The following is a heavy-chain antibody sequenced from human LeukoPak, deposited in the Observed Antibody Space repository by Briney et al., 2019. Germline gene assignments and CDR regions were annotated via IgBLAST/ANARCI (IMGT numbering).Heavy chain of an antibody. Sequence: PGGSLRLSCEVSGFTFSDSWMHWVRQTPGKGLVWVSRMYGDTREISYADSVKGRFTISGDNAKNTVYLQMHSLRGDDTAVYYCARDLGLRGSTWGQGTLVTVSS. CDR3: ARDLGLRGST. J-gene: IGHJ5*02. CDR2: MYGDTREI. CDR1: GFTFSDSW. V-gene: IGHV3-74*01. D-gene: IGHD4-23*01.